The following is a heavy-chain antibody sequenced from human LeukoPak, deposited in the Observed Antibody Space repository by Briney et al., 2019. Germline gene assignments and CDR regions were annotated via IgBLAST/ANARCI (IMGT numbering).Heavy chain of an antibody. CDR2: IIPIFGTA. Sequence: SVKVSCKASGGTFTSYAISWVRQAPGQGLEWMGGIIPIFGTANYAQKFQGRVTITADESTSTAYMELSSLRSEDTAVYYCARARYCSGGSCYSRYYYYMDVWGKGTTVTISS. D-gene: IGHD2-15*01. CDR1: GGTFTSYA. V-gene: IGHV1-69*13. CDR3: ARARYCSGGSCYSRYYYYMDV. J-gene: IGHJ6*03.